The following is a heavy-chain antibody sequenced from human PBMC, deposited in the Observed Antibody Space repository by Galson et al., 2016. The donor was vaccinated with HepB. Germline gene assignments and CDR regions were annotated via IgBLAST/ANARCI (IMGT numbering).Heavy chain of an antibody. D-gene: IGHD3-16*01. V-gene: IGHV3-49*04. CDR3: SRINDALRRAFDI. Sequence: SLRLSCAASGFSFGDYAVSWVRQAPGKGLECVGFIRSNIYGGTKEYAASVKGRLTISRDDSNSIDYLQMNSLKREDTAIYYWSRINDALRRAFDIWGQGTMLTVSS. CDR2: IRSNIYGGTK. J-gene: IGHJ3*02. CDR1: GFSFGDYA.